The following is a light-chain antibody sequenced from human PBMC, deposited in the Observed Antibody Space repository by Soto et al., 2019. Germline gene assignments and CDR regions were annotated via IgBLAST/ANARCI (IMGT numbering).Light chain of an antibody. CDR2: GPS. V-gene: IGKV3-15*01. J-gene: IGKJ5*01. CDR1: QNVNTN. CDR3: QQYNNWPLT. Sequence: EIVMTQSPATLSVSPGERATLSCRASQNVNTNLAWYQQKPGQAPRLLIYGPSTRATGIPARFSGSGSGTEFTLTIGSLQSEDFAVYYCQQYNNWPLTFGQGTRLEIK.